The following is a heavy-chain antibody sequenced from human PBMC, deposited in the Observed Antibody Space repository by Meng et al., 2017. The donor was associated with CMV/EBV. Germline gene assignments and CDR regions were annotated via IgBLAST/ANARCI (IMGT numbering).Heavy chain of an antibody. CDR2: ISSSSSYI. CDR1: GFTFSSYS. Sequence: GESLKISCAASGFTFSSYSMDWVRQASGNGLEWVSSISSSSSYIYYADSVKGRFTISRDNAKNSLYLQMNSLRAEDTAVYYCARPYCSSTSCYAEMDVWGQGTTVTVSS. J-gene: IGHJ6*02. D-gene: IGHD2-2*01. CDR3: ARPYCSSTSCYAEMDV. V-gene: IGHV3-21*01.